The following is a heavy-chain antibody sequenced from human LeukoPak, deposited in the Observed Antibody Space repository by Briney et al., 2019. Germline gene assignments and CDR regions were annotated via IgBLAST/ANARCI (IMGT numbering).Heavy chain of an antibody. CDR2: IYYTGIT. CDR3: TRHDTVPVIGHGMGV. V-gene: IGHV4-59*08. CDR1: GGSISSYY. J-gene: IGHJ6*02. Sequence: SETLSLTCTVSGGSISSYYWSWIRQPPGKGLEWIGYIYYTGITNYNPSLESRVTISVDTSKNQFSLKLNSVTAADTAVYYCTRHDTVPVIGHGMGVWGQGTTVTVSS. D-gene: IGHD3-16*02.